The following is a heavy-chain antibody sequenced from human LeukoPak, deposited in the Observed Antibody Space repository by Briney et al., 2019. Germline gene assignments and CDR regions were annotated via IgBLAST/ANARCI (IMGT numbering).Heavy chain of an antibody. J-gene: IGHJ4*02. CDR3: GKTTVGYSSGQKPAWPVDY. CDR2: IFGSGASP. D-gene: IGHD5-18*01. Sequence: GGSLRLSCGASGFTFGSHSMYWVRQAPGKGLEGGAGIFGSGASPHYADPVKGRFTISRDNSRNTLYLQINSLITEDTAVYYCGKTTVGYSSGQKPAWPVDYWGQGTLVTVSS. V-gene: IGHV3-23*01. CDR1: GFTFGSHS.